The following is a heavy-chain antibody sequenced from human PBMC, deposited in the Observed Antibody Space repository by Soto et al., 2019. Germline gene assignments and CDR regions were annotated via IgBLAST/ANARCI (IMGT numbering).Heavy chain of an antibody. CDR2: ISGSGGST. CDR3: AKDSGSGGSFGDFDY. D-gene: IGHD2-15*01. Sequence: EVQLLESGGGLVQPGGSLRLSCAASGFTFSGYAMSWVRQAPGKGLEWVSAISGSGGSTYYADSVKGRFTISRDNSKNTLYLQMNSLRAEDTAVYYCAKDSGSGGSFGDFDYWGQGTLVTVSS. V-gene: IGHV3-23*01. J-gene: IGHJ4*02. CDR1: GFTFSGYA.